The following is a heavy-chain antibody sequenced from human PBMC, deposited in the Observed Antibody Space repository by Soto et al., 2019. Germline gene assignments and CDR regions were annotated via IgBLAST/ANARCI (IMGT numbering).Heavy chain of an antibody. CDR3: AKDLALGFWSGNYYFDD. J-gene: IGHJ4*02. CDR2: ISYHGNNQ. D-gene: IGHD3-3*01. CDR1: GFTFKNNG. V-gene: IGHV3-30*18. Sequence: QVQLVESGGGVVQPGRSLRLSYAASGFTFKNNGMHWVRQAPGKGLEWVAIISYHGNNQFYADSVKGRFTISRDNSNNTLYLEMNSLRPEDTAVYYCAKDLALGFWSGNYYFDDWGQGTLVTVSS.